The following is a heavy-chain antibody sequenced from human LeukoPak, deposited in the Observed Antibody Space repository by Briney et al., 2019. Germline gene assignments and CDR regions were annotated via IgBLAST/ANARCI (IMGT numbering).Heavy chain of an antibody. CDR3: AKRNTMVRGGPCFDY. CDR2: VSGSGGST. D-gene: IGHD3-10*01. V-gene: IGHV3-23*01. CDR1: GFSFSSYA. J-gene: IGHJ4*02. Sequence: GGSLRLSCAASGFSFSSYAMSWVRQAPGKGLEWVSTVSGSGGSTYYADSVKGRFTVSRDNSKDTLYLQMNDLRPDDTAIYYCAKRNTMVRGGPCFDYWGQGLLVTVSS.